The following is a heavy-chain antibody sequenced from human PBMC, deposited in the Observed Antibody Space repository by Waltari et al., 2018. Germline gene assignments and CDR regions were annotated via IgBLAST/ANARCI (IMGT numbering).Heavy chain of an antibody. Sequence: QVQLQQWGAGLLKPSETLSLTCAVYGGSFSGYYWSWIRQPPGKGLEWIGEINHSGSTNHNPSLKSRVTISVDTSKNQFSLKLSSVTAADTAVYYCASLKGYDSSGYTQDYYYGMDVWGQGTTVTVSS. CDR2: INHSGST. CDR1: GGSFSGYY. J-gene: IGHJ6*02. V-gene: IGHV4-34*01. D-gene: IGHD3-22*01. CDR3: ASLKGYDSSGYTQDYYYGMDV.